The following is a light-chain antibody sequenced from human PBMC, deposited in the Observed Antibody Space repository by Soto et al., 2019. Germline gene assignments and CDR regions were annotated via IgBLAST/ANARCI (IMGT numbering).Light chain of an antibody. J-gene: IGLJ1*01. Sequence: QCLRTLPHSAYGSPGQSFTISCTGTISDVGAYDYVSWYQQHPGKAPKLMIYEINKRPSGVPDRFSGSKSGNTASLTVSVLQAEDEADYYCSSFAGSNNFPYVFGTGTKVTVL. CDR1: ISDVGAYDY. CDR2: EIN. CDR3: SSFAGSNNFPYV. V-gene: IGLV2-8*01.